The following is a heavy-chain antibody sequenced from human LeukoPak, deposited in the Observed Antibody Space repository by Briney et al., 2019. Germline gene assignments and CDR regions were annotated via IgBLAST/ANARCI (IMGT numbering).Heavy chain of an antibody. CDR3: AGRLTQYDCFDP. J-gene: IGHJ5*02. CDR2: TYYRSTWYN. CDR1: GDSVSSNSVT. V-gene: IGHV6-1*01. D-gene: IGHD2-2*01. Sequence: SQTLSLTCGISGDSVSSNSVTWNWIRQSPSRGLEWLGRTYYRSTWYNDYAVSVRGRITVNPDTSKNQFSLHLNSVTPEDTAVNYCAGRLTQYDCFDPWGQGILVTVSS.